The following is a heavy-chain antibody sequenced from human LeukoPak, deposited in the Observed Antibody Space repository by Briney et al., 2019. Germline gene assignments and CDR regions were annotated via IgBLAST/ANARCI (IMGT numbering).Heavy chain of an antibody. J-gene: IGHJ5*01. D-gene: IGHD3-10*01. V-gene: IGHV5-51*01. Sequence: NTGESLKISCKASGYTFANDWIAWVRQMPGKGLEWMGIIYPGDSDTRYSPSFQGQVTISADMSISTAYLQWSSLKPSDTAMYYCARKGSGSYFTGYNWFDSWGQGTLVAVSS. CDR2: IYPGDSDT. CDR3: ARKGSGSYFTGYNWFDS. CDR1: GYTFANDW.